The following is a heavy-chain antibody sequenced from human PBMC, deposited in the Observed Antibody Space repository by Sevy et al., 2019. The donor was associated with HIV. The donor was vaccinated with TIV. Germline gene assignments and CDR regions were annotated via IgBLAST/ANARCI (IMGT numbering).Heavy chain of an antibody. CDR3: ATPRFDF. CDR1: GFYFSSHW. V-gene: IGHV3-74*01. Sequence: GGSLRLSCEASGFYFSSHWMQWVCQAPGKGLVWVSRMNTDGSSTNYADSVKGRFTISRDNAKNTLYLEMNNLRDEDTALYYCATPRFDFWGPRTLVTVSS. J-gene: IGHJ4*02. CDR2: MNTDGSST.